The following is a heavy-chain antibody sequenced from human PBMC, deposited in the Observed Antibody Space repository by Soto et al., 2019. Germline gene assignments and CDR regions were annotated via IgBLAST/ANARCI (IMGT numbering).Heavy chain of an antibody. V-gene: IGHV1-69*13. CDR2: IIPIFGTA. D-gene: IGHD3-22*01. J-gene: IGHJ4*01. CDR1: GGTFSSYA. CDR3: ARSPGYYDSSGYLN. Sequence: ASVKVSCKASGGTFSSYAISWVRQAPGQGLEWMGGIIPIFGTANYAQKFQGRVTITADESTSTAYMELSSLRSEDTAVYYCARSPGYYDSSGYLNWAQRTLDTGSS.